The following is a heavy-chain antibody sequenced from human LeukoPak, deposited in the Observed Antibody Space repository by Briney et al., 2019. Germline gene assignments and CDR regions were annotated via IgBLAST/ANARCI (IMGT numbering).Heavy chain of an antibody. J-gene: IGHJ4*02. CDR3: ARDSSGQGDY. CDR2: SKNKANNYIT. CDR1: GFTFSDHY. D-gene: IGHD3-22*01. V-gene: IGHV3-72*01. Sequence: GGSLRLPCAASGFTFSDHYIDWVRQAPGKGLEWVGRSKNKANNYITQYAAFVQGRFTISRDNSKNSLYLQINSLKTEDTAVYYCARDSSGQGDYWGQGTLVTVSS.